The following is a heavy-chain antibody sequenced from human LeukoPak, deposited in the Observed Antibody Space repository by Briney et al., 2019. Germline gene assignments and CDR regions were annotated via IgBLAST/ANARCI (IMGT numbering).Heavy chain of an antibody. CDR1: GYTFTSYA. V-gene: IGHV1-69*13. J-gene: IGHJ3*02. CDR3: ARASRGLDAFDI. Sequence: SVKVSCKASGYTFTSYAFSWVRQAPGQGLEWMGGIIPIFGTANYAQKFQGRVTITADESTSTAYMELSSLRSEDTAVYYCARASRGLDAFDIWGQGTMVTVSS. CDR2: IIPIFGTA. D-gene: IGHD3-10*01.